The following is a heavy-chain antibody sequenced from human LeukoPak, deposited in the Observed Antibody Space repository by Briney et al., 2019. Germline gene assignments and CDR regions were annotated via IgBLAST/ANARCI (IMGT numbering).Heavy chain of an antibody. J-gene: IGHJ3*02. CDR1: GGSIGSSSYY. CDR2: IYYSGST. CDR3: ATIGRYAYAFDI. Sequence: SSETLSLTCTVSGGSIGSSSYYWGWIRQPPGKGLEWIGSIYYSGSTYYNPSLKSRVTISVDTSKNQFSLKLSSVTAADTAVYYCATIGRYAYAFDIWGQGTMVTVSS. D-gene: IGHD6-19*01. V-gene: IGHV4-39*07.